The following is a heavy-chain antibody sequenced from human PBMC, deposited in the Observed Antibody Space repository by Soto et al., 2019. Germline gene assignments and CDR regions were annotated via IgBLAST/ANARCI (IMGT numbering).Heavy chain of an antibody. D-gene: IGHD3-22*01. V-gene: IGHV1-24*01. J-gene: IGHJ4*02. CDR1: GYTLTELS. Sequence: ASVKGSCKVSGYTLTELSMHWVRQAPGKGLEWMGGFDPEDGETIYAQKFQGRVTMTEDTSTDTAYMELSSLRSEDTAVHYCATYPTYYYDSSGYYRFDYWGQGTLVTVSS. CDR3: ATYPTYYYDSSGYYRFDY. CDR2: FDPEDGET.